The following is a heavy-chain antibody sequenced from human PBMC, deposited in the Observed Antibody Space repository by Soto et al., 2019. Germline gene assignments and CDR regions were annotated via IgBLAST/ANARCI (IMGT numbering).Heavy chain of an antibody. V-gene: IGHV3-15*01. CDR3: TTESYYFGSGTSLFDY. CDR1: GFTICNAW. D-gene: IGHD3-10*01. CDR2: IKSKTDGATT. Sequence: EVQLLESGGGLVKPGGSLRLSCAASGFTICNAWMSWVRQAPGKGLEWVGRIKSKTDGATTDYAAPVKGRFTISRDDSKNTLFLQMNSLKTEDTAVYYCTTESYYFGSGTSLFDYWGQGTLVTVSS. J-gene: IGHJ4*02.